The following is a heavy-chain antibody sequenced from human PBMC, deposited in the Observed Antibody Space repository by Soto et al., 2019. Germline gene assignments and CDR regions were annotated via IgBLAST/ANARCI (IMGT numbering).Heavy chain of an antibody. D-gene: IGHD2-2*01. J-gene: IGHJ6*02. V-gene: IGHV1-2*02. CDR2: INPNSGGT. CDR3: ARDRGAQLNYYYGMDV. CDR1: GYTFTGYY. Sequence: ASVKVSCKASGYTFTGYYMHWVRQAPGQGLEWMGWINPNSGGTNYAQKFQGRVTMTRDTSISTAYMELSRLRSDDTAVYYCARDRGAQLNYYYGMDVWGQGTTVTVS.